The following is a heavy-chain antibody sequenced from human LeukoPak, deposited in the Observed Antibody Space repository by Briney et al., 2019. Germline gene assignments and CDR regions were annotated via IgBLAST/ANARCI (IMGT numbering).Heavy chain of an antibody. CDR3: VRYCNGGSCYRAAFDV. V-gene: IGHV3-33*01. D-gene: IGHD2-15*01. Sequence: GSLRLSCAASGFTFSDYGMYWVRQAPGKGLEWVALIWYDGGKKYYTDSVRGRFTISRDNSKNTLYLQMNGLRAEDTAVYYCVRYCNGGSCYRAAFDVWGPGTMVTVSS. J-gene: IGHJ3*01. CDR1: GFTFSDYG. CDR2: IWYDGGKK.